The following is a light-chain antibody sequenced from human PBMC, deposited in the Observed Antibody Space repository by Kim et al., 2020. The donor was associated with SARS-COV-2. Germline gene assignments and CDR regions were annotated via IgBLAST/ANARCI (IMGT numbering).Light chain of an antibody. J-gene: IGKJ2*01. Sequence: VSPGETAPLPCKASQRISGNLAWYQQRPVQTPRLLIYGATSRATCVPVSFSGSQSGTEFNLTISSLQSEDFAVYYCQQYNNWPPVAFGQGTKLEI. CDR1: QRISGN. V-gene: IGKV3-15*01. CDR2: GAT. CDR3: QQYNNWPPVA.